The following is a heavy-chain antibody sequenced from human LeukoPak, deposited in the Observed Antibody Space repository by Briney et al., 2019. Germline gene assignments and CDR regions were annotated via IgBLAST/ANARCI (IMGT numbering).Heavy chain of an antibody. CDR1: GFTFDDYA. CDR2: ISWNSGSI. Sequence: GGSLRLSCAASGFTFDDYAMHWVRQAPGKGLEWVSGISWNSGSIGYADSVKGRFTISRDNAKNSLYLQMNSLRAEDTALYYCAKDIGIGTAMVTPDYWGQGTLVTVSS. CDR3: AKDIGIGTAMVTPDY. D-gene: IGHD5-18*01. V-gene: IGHV3-9*01. J-gene: IGHJ4*02.